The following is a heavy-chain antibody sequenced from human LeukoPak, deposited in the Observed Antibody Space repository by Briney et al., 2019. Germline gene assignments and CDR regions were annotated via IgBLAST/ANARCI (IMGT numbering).Heavy chain of an antibody. CDR3: ARADWDTAMIDY. Sequence: GGSLRLSCAASGFTFSDYYMSWIRQAPGKGLEWVSSISSSSSYIYYADSVKGRFTISRDNAKNPLYLQMNSLRAEDTAVYYCARADWDTAMIDYWGQGTLVTVSS. CDR1: GFTFSDYY. CDR2: ISSSSSYI. V-gene: IGHV3-11*06. J-gene: IGHJ4*02. D-gene: IGHD5-18*01.